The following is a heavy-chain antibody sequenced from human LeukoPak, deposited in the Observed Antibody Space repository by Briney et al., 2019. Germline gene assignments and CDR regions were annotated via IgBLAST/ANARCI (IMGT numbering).Heavy chain of an antibody. CDR2: IDPSDSNT. J-gene: IGHJ6*02. CDR3: ARRFGSSSYNYFYTMDV. D-gene: IGHD6-6*01. V-gene: IGHV5-10-1*01. Sequence: GESLKISCKGSGYSFTSYWITWVRQMPGKGLEWMGTIDPSDSNTDYSPSFQGHVTISADKSISTAYLQWSSLKASDTAMCYCARRFGSSSYNYFYTMDVWGQGTTVTVSS. CDR1: GYSFTSYW.